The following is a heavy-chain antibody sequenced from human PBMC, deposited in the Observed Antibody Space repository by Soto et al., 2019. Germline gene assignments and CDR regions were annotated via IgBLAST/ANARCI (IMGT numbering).Heavy chain of an antibody. CDR2: IYYSGST. CDR3: ARAAIFGVVSPYYFDY. V-gene: IGHV4-39*01. J-gene: IGHJ4*02. Sequence: LETLSLPCTVSGGSISSSSFYWGWVRQPPGKGLEWIGSIYYSGSTYYNPSLKSRVTISVDTSKNQFSLKLSSVTAADTAVYYCARAAIFGVVSPYYFDYWGQGTLVTVSS. D-gene: IGHD3-3*01. CDR1: GGSISSSSFY.